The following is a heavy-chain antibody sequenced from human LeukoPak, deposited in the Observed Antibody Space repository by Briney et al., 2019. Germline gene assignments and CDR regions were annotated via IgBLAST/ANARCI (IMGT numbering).Heavy chain of an antibody. CDR2: ISYDGSNK. CDR3: ARGKDILTPSVFDY. Sequence: GGALRLSCAASGFTFSSYAMHWVRQAPGKGLGWVAVISYDGSNKYYAESVKGRFTISRDNSKNTLYLQMNSLRAEDTAVYYCARGKDILTPSVFDYWGQGTLVTVSS. D-gene: IGHD3-9*01. V-gene: IGHV3-30-3*01. J-gene: IGHJ4*02. CDR1: GFTFSSYA.